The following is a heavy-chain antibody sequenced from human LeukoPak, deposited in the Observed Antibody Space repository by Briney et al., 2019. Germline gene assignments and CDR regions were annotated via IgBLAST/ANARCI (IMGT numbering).Heavy chain of an antibody. CDR1: GGSISSSGYY. D-gene: IGHD2-2*01. J-gene: IGHJ4*02. V-gene: IGHV4-39*01. CDR2: IYYSGST. CDR3: ARGRFCSNTSCYADY. Sequence: SETLSLTCTVSGGSISSSGYYWGWIRQPPGKGLEWIGSIYYSGSTYYNPSLKSRVTISVDTSKNQFSLRLSSVTAADTAVYYCARGRFCSNTSCYADYWGQGTLVTVSS.